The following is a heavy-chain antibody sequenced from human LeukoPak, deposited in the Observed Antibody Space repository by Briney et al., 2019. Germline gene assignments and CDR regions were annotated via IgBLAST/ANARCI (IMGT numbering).Heavy chain of an antibody. D-gene: IGHD3-9*01. CDR3: ARLTTYDVFSINYYALDV. Sequence: SQTLSLTCTVSGGSISSGSYYWSWIRQPAGKGLEWIGRIYTSGTTDYNPSLKSRVTISIDTSQNQFSLRLRSVTATDTAVYHCARLTTYDVFSINYYALDVWGQGTPVTVTS. V-gene: IGHV4-61*02. CDR1: GGSISSGSYY. CDR2: IYTSGTT. J-gene: IGHJ6*02.